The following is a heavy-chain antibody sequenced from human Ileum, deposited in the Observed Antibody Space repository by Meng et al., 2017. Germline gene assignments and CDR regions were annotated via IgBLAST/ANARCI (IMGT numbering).Heavy chain of an antibody. CDR2: ISDDGNAK. CDR1: GFTFSTYW. CDR3: ARGGGRDTGY. V-gene: IGHV3-7*01. J-gene: IGHJ4*02. Sequence: GGSLRLSCAASGFTFSTYWMTWFRQAPGKGLEWVATISDDGNAKYYVDSVKGRFTISRDNSKNSLYLQMNSLRDEDTALYDCARGGGRDTGYWGQGTLVTVSS. D-gene: IGHD1-1*01.